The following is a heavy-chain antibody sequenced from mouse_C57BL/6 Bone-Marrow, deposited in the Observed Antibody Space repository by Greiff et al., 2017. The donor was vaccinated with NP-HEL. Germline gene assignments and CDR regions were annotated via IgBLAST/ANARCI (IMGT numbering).Heavy chain of an antibody. V-gene: IGHV1-26*01. CDR1: GYTFTDYY. CDR3: AGGPGRYYYGSSYDYAMDY. D-gene: IGHD1-1*01. Sequence: VQLQQSGPELVKPGASVKISCKASGYTFTDYYMNWVKQSHGKSLEWIGDINPNNGGTSYNQKFKGKATLTVDKSSSTAYMKLRSLTSEDSAVYYCAGGPGRYYYGSSYDYAMDYWGQGTSVTVSS. J-gene: IGHJ4*01. CDR2: INPNNGGT.